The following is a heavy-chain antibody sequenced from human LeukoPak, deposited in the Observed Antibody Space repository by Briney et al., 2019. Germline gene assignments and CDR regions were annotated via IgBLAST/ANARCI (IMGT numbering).Heavy chain of an antibody. CDR1: GFTFSSYS. D-gene: IGHD6-6*01. CDR2: ISSSSSYI. V-gene: IGHV3-21*01. Sequence: GGSLRLSCAASGFTFSSYSMNWVRQAPGKGLEWVSSISSSSSYIYYADSVKGRFTISRDNAKNSLYLQMNSLRAEATAVYYCARDSSPGLFDYWGQGTLVTVSS. J-gene: IGHJ4*02. CDR3: ARDSSPGLFDY.